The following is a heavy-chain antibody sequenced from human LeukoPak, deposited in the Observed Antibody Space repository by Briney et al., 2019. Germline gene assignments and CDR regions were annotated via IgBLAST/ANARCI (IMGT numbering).Heavy chain of an antibody. CDR2: ISYDGSDK. J-gene: IGHJ4*02. Sequence: GRSLRLSCAASGFTFSVYRMHWVSQAPGKGLDWVAVISYDGSDKYYAASVKGRFTISRDNSKNTLFLQMNSLRAEDTAVYYCAKGSNRAVATLDYSGQGTPVTVSS. D-gene: IGHD5-12*01. CDR3: AKGSNRAVATLDY. CDR1: GFTFSVYR. V-gene: IGHV3-30*18.